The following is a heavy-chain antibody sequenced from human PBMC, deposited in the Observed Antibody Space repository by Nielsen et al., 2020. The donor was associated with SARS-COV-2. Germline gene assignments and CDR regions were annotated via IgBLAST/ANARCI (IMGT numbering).Heavy chain of an antibody. J-gene: IGHJ4*02. CDR2: TYHSGSA. Sequence: SETLSLTCTVSGYSISSAYYWGWIRQTPGKGLEWIGSTYHSGSAYYNPYFKGRVTISVDTSKNRFSLKLSSVTAADTAVYYCARIDSGYVHYFDNWGQGTLVTVSS. D-gene: IGHD3-22*01. CDR3: ARIDSGYVHYFDN. CDR1: GYSISSAYY. V-gene: IGHV4-38-2*02.